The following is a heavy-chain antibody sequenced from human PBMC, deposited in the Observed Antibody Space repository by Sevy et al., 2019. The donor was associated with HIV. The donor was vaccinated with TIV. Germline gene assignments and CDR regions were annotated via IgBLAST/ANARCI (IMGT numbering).Heavy chain of an antibody. CDR2: ISYDGSNK. D-gene: IGHD3-22*01. V-gene: IGHV3-30-3*01. CDR3: ARDRGLVITTYTLSY. CDR1: GFTFSSYA. Sequence: GGSLRLSCAASGFTFSSYAMHWVRQAPGRGLEWVAVISYDGSNKYYADSVKGRFTISRDNSKNTLYLQMNSLRAEDTAVYYCARDRGLVITTYTLSYWGQRTLVTVSS. J-gene: IGHJ4*02.